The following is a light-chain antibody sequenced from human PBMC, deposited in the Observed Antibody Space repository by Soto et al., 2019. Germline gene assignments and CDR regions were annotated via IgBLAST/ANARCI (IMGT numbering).Light chain of an antibody. V-gene: IGKV3-20*01. CDR1: QSVSSSI. Sequence: EIVLTQSPGTLSLSPGERATLSCRASQSVSSSILAWYQQKPGQAPRLLIYGASSRATGIPDRFSGSGSGTDFTLTISRLESEDFAVYYCQQYGSTPRTFGQGTKVEIK. CDR3: QQYGSTPRT. J-gene: IGKJ1*01. CDR2: GAS.